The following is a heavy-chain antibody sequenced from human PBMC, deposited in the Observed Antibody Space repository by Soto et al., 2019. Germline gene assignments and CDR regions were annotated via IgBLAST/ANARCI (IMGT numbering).Heavy chain of an antibody. J-gene: IGHJ4*02. CDR2: IYWDDVK. V-gene: IGHV2-5*02. Sequence: QITLKESGPALVKPTQTLTLACTFSGFSLSTRGLGVGWIRQPPGKALEWLALIYWDDVKHYSPSQMSRLTSTKDNANNQVALTKTTLGPVDTTTYYCEHKGGGDRILDYWGQGTLVTVSS. CDR1: GFSLSTRGLG. CDR3: EHKGGGDRILDY. D-gene: IGHD3-16*01.